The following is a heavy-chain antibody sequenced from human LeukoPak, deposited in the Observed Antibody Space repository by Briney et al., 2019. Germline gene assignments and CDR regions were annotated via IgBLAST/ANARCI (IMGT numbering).Heavy chain of an antibody. D-gene: IGHD2-21*01. CDR2: INHSGST. J-gene: IGHJ4*02. Sequence: SETLSLTCAVYGGCFSDYYWSWIRQPPGKGLEWIGEINHSGSTNYNPSLKNRVTMSVDTSKNQFSLKLSSVTAADTAVYYCARAKNGCGGDCYSPSFFGYWGQGTLITVSS. V-gene: IGHV4-34*01. CDR3: ARAKNGCGGDCYSPSFFGY. CDR1: GGCFSDYY.